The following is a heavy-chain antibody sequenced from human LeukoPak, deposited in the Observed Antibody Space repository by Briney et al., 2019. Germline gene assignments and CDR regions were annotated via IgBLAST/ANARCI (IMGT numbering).Heavy chain of an antibody. V-gene: IGHV3-30-3*01. D-gene: IGHD3-10*01. CDR2: ISYDGSNK. CDR3: ARASSLWLKPSLTPDY. Sequence: GGSLRLSCAASGFTFSSYAMQWVRQAPGKGLEWVAVISYDGSNKYYADSVKGRFTISRDNSKNTLYLQMNSLRAEDTAVYYCARASSLWLKPSLTPDYWGQGTLVTVSS. J-gene: IGHJ4*02. CDR1: GFTFSSYA.